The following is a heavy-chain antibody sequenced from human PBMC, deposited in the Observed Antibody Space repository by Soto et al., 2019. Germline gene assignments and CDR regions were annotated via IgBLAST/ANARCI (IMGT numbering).Heavy chain of an antibody. V-gene: IGHV3-23*01. CDR1: GFTFSSYG. J-gene: IGHJ4*02. CDR2: SSATVAGT. D-gene: IGHD1-7*01. CDR3: AKGRLAGGNYGFYADF. Sequence: EVQLLESGGGLVQPGGSLRLSCATSGFTFSSYGMTWVRQDPGKGLERVSFSSATVAGTYYADSVKGRFTISRDNSNNTLYPQMTSRRADDTAVYYRAKGRLAGGNYGFYADFWGQGALVIVSS.